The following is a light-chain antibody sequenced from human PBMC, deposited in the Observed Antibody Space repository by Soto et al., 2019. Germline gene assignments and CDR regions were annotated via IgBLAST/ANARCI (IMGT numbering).Light chain of an antibody. V-gene: IGLV2-14*03. CDR2: DVS. CDR1: SSDVGGSYNY. Sequence: QSALTQPASVSGSPGQSITISCTGTSSDVGGSYNYVSWYQQHPGKAPKLLIYDVSNRPSGISNRFSGSKSGNRASLTISGLQAEDEADYYCCSYTSTRTYVFGTGTKVTVL. J-gene: IGLJ1*01. CDR3: CSYTSTRTYV.